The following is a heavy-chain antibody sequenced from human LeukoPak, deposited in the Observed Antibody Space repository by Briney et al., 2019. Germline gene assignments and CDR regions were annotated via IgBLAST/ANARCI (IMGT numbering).Heavy chain of an antibody. CDR1: GGSITSYY. CDR2: IYYSGST. J-gene: IGHJ4*02. Sequence: SETLSLTCTISGGSITSYYWSWIRQPPGKGLEWIGYIYYSGSTNYNPSLKSRVTISVDTSKNQFSLKLSSVTAADTAVYYCARESAGGPIDYWGQGTLVTVSS. D-gene: IGHD2-15*01. V-gene: IGHV4-59*01. CDR3: ARESAGGPIDY.